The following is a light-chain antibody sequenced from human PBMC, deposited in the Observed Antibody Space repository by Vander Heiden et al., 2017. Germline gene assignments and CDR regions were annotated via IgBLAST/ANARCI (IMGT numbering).Light chain of an antibody. CDR2: GNS. V-gene: IGLV1-40*01. Sequence: QSVLTQPPSVSGAPGQRVTISCPGSSSNIGAGYDVHWYQQLPGKAPKLLSYGNSNRPSGVPDRFSGSKSGTSASLAITGLQAEDEADYYCQSYDSSLSGYVVFGGGTKLTVL. CDR1: SSNIGAGYD. CDR3: QSYDSSLSGYVV. J-gene: IGLJ2*01.